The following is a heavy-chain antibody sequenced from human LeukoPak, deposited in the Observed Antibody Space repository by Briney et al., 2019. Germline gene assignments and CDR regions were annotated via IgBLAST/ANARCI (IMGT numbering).Heavy chain of an antibody. Sequence: PGGSLRLSCAASGFTFSSYAMSWVRQAPGKGLEWVSAISGSGGSTYYADSVKGRFTISRDNSKNTLYLQMNSLRAEDTAVYYCAKSLIVVVVAARPDAFDIWGQGTMVTVSS. CDR1: GFTFSSYA. D-gene: IGHD2-15*01. CDR2: ISGSGGST. CDR3: AKSLIVVVVAARPDAFDI. V-gene: IGHV3-23*01. J-gene: IGHJ3*02.